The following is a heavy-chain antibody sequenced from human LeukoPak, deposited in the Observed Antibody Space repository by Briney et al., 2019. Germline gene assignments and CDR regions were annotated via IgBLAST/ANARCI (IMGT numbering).Heavy chain of an antibody. J-gene: IGHJ4*02. CDR1: GFTFSSYG. Sequence: SGGSLRLSCAASGFTFSSYGMSWVRQAPGKGLEWVSAITGSGGSTYYADSVKGRFTISRDNSKNTLYLQMNSLRAEDTAVYHCAKQNTYYYGSGSTADYWGQGTLVTVSS. D-gene: IGHD3-10*01. CDR2: ITGSGGST. V-gene: IGHV3-23*01. CDR3: AKQNTYYYGSGSTADY.